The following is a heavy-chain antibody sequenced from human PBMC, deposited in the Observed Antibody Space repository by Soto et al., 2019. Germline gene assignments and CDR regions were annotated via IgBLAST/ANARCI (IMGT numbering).Heavy chain of an antibody. CDR3: ARSSNYYEGGNWFGGNWFDP. V-gene: IGHV4-38-2*01. D-gene: IGHD3-22*01. Sequence: QVQLQESGPGLVKPSETLSLTCAVSGYSISSGYYWGWIRQPPGKGLEWIGSIYHSGSTYYNPSLKSRVTISVDTSKNQFSLKLSSVTAADTAVYYCARSSNYYEGGNWFGGNWFDPWGQGTLVTVSS. CDR1: GYSISSGYY. CDR2: IYHSGST. J-gene: IGHJ5*02.